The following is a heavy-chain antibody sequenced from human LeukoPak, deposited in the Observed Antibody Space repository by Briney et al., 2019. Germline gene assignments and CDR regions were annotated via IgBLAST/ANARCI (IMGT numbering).Heavy chain of an antibody. CDR2: INPGRDST. D-gene: IGHD6-19*01. Sequence: ASVKVSCKASGYTFTTHDINWVRQAPGQGLEWMGTINPGRDSTSYAQKFQGRVIMTRDTSTSTVDMDLSSLRSDDTAVYYCARDVGSGTYMFDFWGQGTLVTVSS. CDR3: ARDVGSGTYMFDF. V-gene: IGHV1-46*01. CDR1: GYTFTTHD. J-gene: IGHJ4*02.